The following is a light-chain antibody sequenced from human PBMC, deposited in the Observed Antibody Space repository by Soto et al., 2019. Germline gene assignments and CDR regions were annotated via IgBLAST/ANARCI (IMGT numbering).Light chain of an antibody. J-gene: IGLJ2*01. CDR2: DDS. V-gene: IGLV3-21*02. CDR1: NIGSKS. Sequence: SYELTQPPSVSVAPGQTARVTCGGSNIGSKSAHWYRQKAGQAPVVVVYDDSDRPSGIPERFSGSKSGNTATLTISRVEAGDEADYYCQVWDTSSVHPVVFGGGTKLTVL. CDR3: QVWDTSSVHPVV.